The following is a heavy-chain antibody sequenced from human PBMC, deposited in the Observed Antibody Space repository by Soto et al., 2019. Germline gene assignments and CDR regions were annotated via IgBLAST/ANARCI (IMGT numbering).Heavy chain of an antibody. J-gene: IGHJ4*02. CDR1: GXNFGAYC. D-gene: IGHD6-25*01. V-gene: IGHV3-33*01. CDR2: VLYDGISK. Sequence: GSLRLSCAAAGXNFGAYCMHWVRQAPGKGLELVAFVLYDGISKDYADAVRGRFAISRDNSNNTLYLKMNSLKVADTAVYYCARDKRQRLDYWGQGGLGTVSS. CDR3: ARDKRQRLDY.